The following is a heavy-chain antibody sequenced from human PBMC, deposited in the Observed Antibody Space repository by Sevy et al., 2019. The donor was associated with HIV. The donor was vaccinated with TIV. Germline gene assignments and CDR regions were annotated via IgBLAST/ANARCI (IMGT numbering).Heavy chain of an antibody. CDR1: GFTFSSYW. CDR2: INTHGTTT. V-gene: IGHV3-74*01. CDR3: ARERRRHNYDSSGYPDY. J-gene: IGHJ4*02. D-gene: IGHD3-22*01. Sequence: GGSLRLSCTSSGFTFSSYWMHWVRRAPGKGLVWVSRINTHGTTTRYADSVKGRFTISRDNAKNTLHLEMNSLRAEDTAVYYCARERRRHNYDSSGYPDYWGQGTLVTVSS.